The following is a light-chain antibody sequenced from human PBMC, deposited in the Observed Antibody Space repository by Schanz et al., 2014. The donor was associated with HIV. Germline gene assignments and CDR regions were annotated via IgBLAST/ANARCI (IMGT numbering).Light chain of an antibody. CDR3: LLSYSDGRAV. CDR1: TGTVTHRHY. Sequence: QAVVTQEPSLTVSPGGTVTLTCGSTTGTVTHRHYPYWFQQKTGQAPRTLIFDTSNTQSWTPARFSGSLLGDKAALTLSGAQPEDEADYYCLLSYSDGRAVFGGGTKLTVL. CDR2: DTS. V-gene: IGLV7-46*01. J-gene: IGLJ3*02.